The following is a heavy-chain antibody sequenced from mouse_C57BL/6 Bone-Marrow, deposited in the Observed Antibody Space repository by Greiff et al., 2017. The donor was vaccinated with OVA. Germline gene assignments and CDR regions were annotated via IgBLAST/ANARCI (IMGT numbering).Heavy chain of an antibody. D-gene: IGHD1-1*01. V-gene: IGHV5-6*02. CDR3: ARHYYGSSYY. Sequence: EVKLVESGGDLVKPGGSLKLSCAASGFTFSSSGMSWVRQTPDKRLEWVATISSGGSYTYYPDSVKGRFTISRDNAKNTLYLQMSSLKSEDTAMYYCARHYYGSSYYWGQGTTLTVSS. CDR2: ISSGGSYT. CDR1: GFTFSSSG. J-gene: IGHJ2*01.